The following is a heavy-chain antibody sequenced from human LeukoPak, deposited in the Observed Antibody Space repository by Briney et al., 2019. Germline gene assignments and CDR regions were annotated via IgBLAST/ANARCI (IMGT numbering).Heavy chain of an antibody. CDR1: GGSISSGNYY. D-gene: IGHD2-2*01. V-gene: IGHV4-31*03. CDR3: ARGVPATVWDY. J-gene: IGHJ4*02. CDR2: IYYSGNT. Sequence: PSETLSLTCTVSGGSISSGNYYWSWIRQHPGKGLEWIGYIYYSGNTYYNPSLKSRVAISVDTSKNQFSLKLSSVTAADTAVYYCARGVPATVWDYWGQGTLVTVSS.